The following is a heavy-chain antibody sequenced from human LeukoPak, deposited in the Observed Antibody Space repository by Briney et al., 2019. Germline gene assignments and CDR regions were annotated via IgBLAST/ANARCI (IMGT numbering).Heavy chain of an antibody. CDR2: ISKTGTDT. J-gene: IGHJ6*02. V-gene: IGHV3-23*01. CDR3: VKPCYYYSYGMDV. CDR1: GFTFATCA. Sequence: GGSLRLSCEVSGFTFATCAMTWVRQAPGKGLEWVSAISKTGTDTYYADSVKGRFTISRDNSKNTLFLQMNSLRAEDTAIYYCVKPCYYYSYGMDVWGQGTTVIVS.